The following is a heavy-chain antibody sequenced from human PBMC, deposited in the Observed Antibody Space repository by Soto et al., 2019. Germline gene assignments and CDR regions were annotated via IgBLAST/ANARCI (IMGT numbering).Heavy chain of an antibody. CDR3: ARRMTWSLWCFDL. J-gene: IGHJ2*01. Sequence: QVQLLQSGAEVKKPGTSVRVSCRASGYNFKDYDINWVRRAPGQGLEWMGWMNPNSGNTAYARKFHDRITMTRSVSARTAFMELSSLTPEDTAVYYCARRMTWSLWCFDLWGSGTQVTVSS. CDR2: MNPNSGNT. V-gene: IGHV1-8*01. CDR1: GYNFKDYD. D-gene: IGHD3-3*01.